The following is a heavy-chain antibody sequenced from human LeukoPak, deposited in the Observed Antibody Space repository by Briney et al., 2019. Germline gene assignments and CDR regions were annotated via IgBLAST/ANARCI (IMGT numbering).Heavy chain of an antibody. V-gene: IGHV4-34*01. J-gene: IGHJ4*02. CDR3: ARGFSSWYKLPFDY. Sequence: SETLSLTCAVYGGSFSGYYWSWIRQPPGKGLEWIGEINHSGSTNYNPSLKSRVTISVDTSKNQFSLKLSSVTDPGTPVYYCARGFSSWYKLPFDYWGQGTLVTVSS. CDR1: GGSFSGYY. CDR2: INHSGST. D-gene: IGHD6-13*01.